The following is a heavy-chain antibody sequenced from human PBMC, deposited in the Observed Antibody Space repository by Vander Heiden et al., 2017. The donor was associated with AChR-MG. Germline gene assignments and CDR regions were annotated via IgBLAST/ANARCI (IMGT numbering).Heavy chain of an antibody. V-gene: IGHV4-34*01. D-gene: IGHD6-6*01. Sequence: QVQLQQWGAGLLKPSETLSLTCAVYGGSFSGCHWGWIRQPPGKGLEWSGEINHSGSTNYNPSLKSRVTISVDTPKNQFSLKLSSVTAADTAVYYCARVGASIAAQAFDYWGQGTLVTVSS. CDR1: GGSFSGCH. CDR2: INHSGST. J-gene: IGHJ4*02. CDR3: ARVGASIAAQAFDY.